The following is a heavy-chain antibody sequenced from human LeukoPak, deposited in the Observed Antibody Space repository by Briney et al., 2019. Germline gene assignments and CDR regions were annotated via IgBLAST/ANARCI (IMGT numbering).Heavy chain of an antibody. CDR1: GFTFSSYA. CDR2: ISGSGAYT. CDR3: TKAKGQSWLFSHY. V-gene: IGHV3-23*01. J-gene: IGHJ4*02. D-gene: IGHD3-22*01. Sequence: GGSLRLSCAASGFTFSSYAMSWVRQAPGKGLEWVSAISGSGAYTYYADSVKGRFTISRDNSKNTLYLQMNSLRAEDTAVYYCTKAKGQSWLFSHYWGRGTLVTVSS.